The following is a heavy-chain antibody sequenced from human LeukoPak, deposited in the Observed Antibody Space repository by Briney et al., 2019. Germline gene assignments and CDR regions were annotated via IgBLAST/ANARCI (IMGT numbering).Heavy chain of an antibody. CDR2: IYYSGST. V-gene: IGHV4-31*03. J-gene: IGHJ4*02. Sequence: SQTLSLTCTVSGGSISSGGYYWGWIRQHPGKGLEWIGYIYYSGSTYYNPSLKSRVTISVDTSKNQFSLKLSSVTAADTAVYYCARGNDILTIDYWGQGTLVTVSS. D-gene: IGHD3-9*01. CDR3: ARGNDILTIDY. CDR1: GGSISSGGYY.